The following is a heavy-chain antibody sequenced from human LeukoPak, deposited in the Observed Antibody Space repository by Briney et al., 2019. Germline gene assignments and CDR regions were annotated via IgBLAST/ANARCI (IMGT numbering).Heavy chain of an antibody. CDR3: ARVSYYDRSGYYFLSYVDY. Sequence: KPSETLSLTCTVSGGSVSSGSYYWSWIRQPPGKGLEWVGYIFYSGSTNYNPSLKSRVTMSIDTSKNQFSLKLNSVTAADTAVYYCARVSYYDRSGYYFLSYVDYWGQGTLVTVSS. CDR2: IFYSGST. J-gene: IGHJ4*02. D-gene: IGHD3-22*01. CDR1: GGSVSSGSYY. V-gene: IGHV4-61*01.